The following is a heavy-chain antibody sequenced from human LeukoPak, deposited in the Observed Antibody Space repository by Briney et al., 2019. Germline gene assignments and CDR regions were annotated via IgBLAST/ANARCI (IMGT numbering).Heavy chain of an antibody. Sequence: ASVKVSCKASGYTFTSYGISWVRQAPGQGLEWMGWISAYNGNTNYAQKLQGRVTMTTDTSTSTAYMELRSLRSDDTAVYYCARDMAMVRGVMGYYYGMDVWGQGTTVTFSS. CDR1: GYTFTSYG. D-gene: IGHD3-10*01. J-gene: IGHJ6*02. CDR3: ARDMAMVRGVMGYYYGMDV. CDR2: ISAYNGNT. V-gene: IGHV1-18*01.